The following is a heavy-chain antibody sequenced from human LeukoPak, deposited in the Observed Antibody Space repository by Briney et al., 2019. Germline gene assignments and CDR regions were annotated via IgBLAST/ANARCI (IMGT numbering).Heavy chain of an antibody. V-gene: IGHV4-59*01. Sequence: SETLSLTCSVSGVSIDSYHWSWIRQPPGKGLEWIGYFYYTGSTNYSPSFEGRVTISEDTSKNQLSLRLTSVTAADTAVYYCAGRTAATTRPFDYWGQGTLVTVSS. D-gene: IGHD2-21*02. J-gene: IGHJ4*02. CDR3: AGRTAATTRPFDY. CDR1: GVSIDSYH. CDR2: FYYTGST.